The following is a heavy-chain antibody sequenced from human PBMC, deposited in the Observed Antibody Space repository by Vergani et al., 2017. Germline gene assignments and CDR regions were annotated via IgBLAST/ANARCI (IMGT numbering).Heavy chain of an antibody. CDR1: GGTFSSYA. Sequence: QVQLVQSGAEVKKPGSSVKVSCKASGGTFSSYAISWVRQAPGQGLEWMGGIIPIFGTANYAQKFQGRVTITADKSTCPAYMELSSLRSEDTAVYYCAGGDFWHTTQGGDDAFDIWGQGTMVTVSS. J-gene: IGHJ3*02. CDR2: IIPIFGTA. D-gene: IGHD3-3*01. V-gene: IGHV1-69*06. CDR3: AGGDFWHTTQGGDDAFDI.